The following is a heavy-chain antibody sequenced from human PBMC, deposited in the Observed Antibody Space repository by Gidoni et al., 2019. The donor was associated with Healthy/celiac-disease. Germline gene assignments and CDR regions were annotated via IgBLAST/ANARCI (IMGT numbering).Heavy chain of an antibody. D-gene: IGHD6-25*01. CDR1: GFTVSSNY. J-gene: IGHJ4*02. CDR3: AREYSSDYFDY. V-gene: IGHV3-66*01. Sequence: EVQLVESGGGLVQPGGSLRLSCAAPGFTVSSNYMSWVRQAPGKGLEWVSVIYSGGSTYYADSVKGRFTISRDNSKNTLYLQMNSLRAEDTAVYYCAREYSSDYFDYWGQGTLVTVSS. CDR2: IYSGGST.